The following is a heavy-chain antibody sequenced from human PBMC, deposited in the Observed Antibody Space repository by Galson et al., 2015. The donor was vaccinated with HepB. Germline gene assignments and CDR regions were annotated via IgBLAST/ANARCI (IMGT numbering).Heavy chain of an antibody. CDR2: VDPEDGDT. CDR3: ATGYSDNGGGDSFDI. CDR1: GYTLTELS. D-gene: IGHD3-22*01. Sequence: SVKVSCKVSGYTLTELSIHWVRQTPGKWLEWMGGVDPEDGDTISARNFQGRVTMTEGTSTDTAYMELRSLRSEDSAFYYCATGYSDNGGGDSFDIWGQGTMVIVSS. V-gene: IGHV1-24*01. J-gene: IGHJ3*02.